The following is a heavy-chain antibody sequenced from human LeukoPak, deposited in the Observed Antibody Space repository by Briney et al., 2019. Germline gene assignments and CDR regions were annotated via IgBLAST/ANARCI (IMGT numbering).Heavy chain of an antibody. V-gene: IGHV3-23*01. CDR3: AGGVNY. D-gene: IGHD3-16*01. CDR2: ISTSGGST. CDR1: GFTVSSSY. Sequence: GGSLRLSCAASGFTVSSSYMSWVRQAPGKGLEWVSGISTSGGSTYYADSVKGRFTIPRDNSKNTLYLQMNSPRAEDTAVYYCAGGVNYWGQGTLVTVSS. J-gene: IGHJ4*02.